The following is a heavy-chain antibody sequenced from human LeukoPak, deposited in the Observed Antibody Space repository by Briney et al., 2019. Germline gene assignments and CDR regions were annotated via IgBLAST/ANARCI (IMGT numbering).Heavy chain of an antibody. D-gene: IGHD6-19*01. V-gene: IGHV3-21*01. CDR2: ISSSSSYI. J-gene: IGHJ4*02. CDR1: GFTFSSYS. CDR3: ARDGEWLEDYSDY. Sequence: GGSLRLSCAASGFTFSSYSMNWVRQAPGKGLEWVSSISSSSSYIYYADSVKGRFTISRDNAKNSLYLQMNSLRAEDTAVYYCARDGEWLEDYSDYWGQGTLVTVSS.